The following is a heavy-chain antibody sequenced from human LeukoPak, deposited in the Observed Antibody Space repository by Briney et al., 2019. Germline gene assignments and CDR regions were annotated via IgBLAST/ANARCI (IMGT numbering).Heavy chain of an antibody. CDR2: TYYRSKWYY. D-gene: IGHD6-19*01. CDR3: ARYVGTSGWYTFDF. Sequence: SQTLSLTRAISGDSVSSKNGAWNWIRQSPSRGLEWLGRTYYRSKWYYDYAESVQGRITISPDTSRNHFSLQLNSVTPDDTAVYYCARYVGTSGWYTFDFWGQGTLVTVSS. J-gene: IGHJ4*02. CDR1: GDSVSSKNGA. V-gene: IGHV6-1*01.